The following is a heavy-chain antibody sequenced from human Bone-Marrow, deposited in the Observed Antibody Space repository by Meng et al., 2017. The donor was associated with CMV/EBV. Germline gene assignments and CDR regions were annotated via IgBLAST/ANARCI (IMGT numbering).Heavy chain of an antibody. Sequence: GGSLRLSCAASGFTFSSYEMNWVRQAPGKGLEWVSYISSSGSTIYYADSVKGRFTISRDNAKNSLYLQMNSLRAEDTAVYYCARDREFMKGFLEWLPVYYGMDVWGQGTTVHVSS. V-gene: IGHV3-48*03. J-gene: IGHJ6*02. CDR3: ARDREFMKGFLEWLPVYYGMDV. D-gene: IGHD3-3*01. CDR1: GFTFSSYE. CDR2: ISSSGSTI.